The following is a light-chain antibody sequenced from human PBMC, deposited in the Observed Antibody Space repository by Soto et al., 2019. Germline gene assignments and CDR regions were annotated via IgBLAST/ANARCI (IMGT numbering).Light chain of an antibody. CDR1: QSISSSY. J-gene: IGKJ4*01. CDR3: QQYGSPPFT. CDR2: GAS. Sequence: DIVLTQSPGTLTLSPGERATLSCRASQSISSSYLAWFQQKPGQSPRLLIYGASSRPTGIPDRFSGSGSGKDFTLAIIRLEPEDCALYYCQQYGSPPFTFGGGTKVDIK. V-gene: IGKV3-20*01.